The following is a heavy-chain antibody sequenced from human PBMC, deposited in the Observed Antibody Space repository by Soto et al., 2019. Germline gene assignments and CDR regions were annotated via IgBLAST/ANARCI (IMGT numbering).Heavy chain of an antibody. D-gene: IGHD3-9*01. V-gene: IGHV3-30-3*01. CDR2: ISYDGSNK. J-gene: IGHJ6*02. Sequence: GGSLRLSCAASGFTFSCYAMDWVRQAPGKGLEWVAVISYDGSNKYYADSVKGRFTISRDNSKNTLYLQMNSLRAEDTAVYYCAREDYDILTGYHWGAYYYYGMDVWGQGTTVTV. CDR3: AREDYDILTGYHWGAYYYYGMDV. CDR1: GFTFSCYA.